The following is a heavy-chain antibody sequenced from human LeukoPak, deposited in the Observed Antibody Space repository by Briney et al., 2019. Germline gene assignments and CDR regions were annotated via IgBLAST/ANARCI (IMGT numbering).Heavy chain of an antibody. Sequence: ASVKVSCKASGGTFSSYAISWVRQAPGQGLEWMRGIIPIFGTANYAQKFQGRVTITADESTSTAYMELSSLRSEDTAVYYCAREMYSSSSGHYYYMDVWGKGTTVTVSS. D-gene: IGHD6-6*01. CDR2: IIPIFGTA. CDR3: AREMYSSSSGHYYYMDV. V-gene: IGHV1-69*13. CDR1: GGTFSSYA. J-gene: IGHJ6*03.